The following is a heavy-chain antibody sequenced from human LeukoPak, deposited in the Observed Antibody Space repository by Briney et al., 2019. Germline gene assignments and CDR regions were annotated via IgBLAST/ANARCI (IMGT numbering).Heavy chain of an antibody. CDR1: GFTFSNYA. V-gene: IGHV3-23*03. CDR3: AKGSYYDSSGSFYFDY. J-gene: IGHJ4*02. D-gene: IGHD3-22*01. CDR2: IYSGGST. Sequence: GGSLRLSCAASGFTFSNYAMSWVRQAPGKGLEWVSVIYSGGSTYYADSVKGRFTTSRDNSKNTLYVQVNSLGTEDTAAYYCAKGSYYDSSGSFYFDYWGQGTLVTVSS.